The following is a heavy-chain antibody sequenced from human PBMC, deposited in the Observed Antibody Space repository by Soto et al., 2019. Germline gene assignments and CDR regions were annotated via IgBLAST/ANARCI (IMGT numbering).Heavy chain of an antibody. CDR1: GFTFTSSA. CDR3: AADATAWQQMVPSDY. Sequence: SVKVSCKASGFTFTSSAFQWVRQARGQCLEWIGWIAVGSGYTNYAQRFQDRVTLTRDMSTATTHMELSRLTSEDTAIYYCAADATAWQQMVPSDYWGQGTLVTVSS. J-gene: IGHJ4*02. D-gene: IGHD2-8*01. CDR2: IAVGSGYT. V-gene: IGHV1-58*01.